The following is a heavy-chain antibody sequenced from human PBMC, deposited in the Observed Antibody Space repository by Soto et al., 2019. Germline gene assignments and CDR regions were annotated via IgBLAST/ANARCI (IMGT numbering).Heavy chain of an antibody. J-gene: IGHJ4*02. V-gene: IGHV3-30*14. CDR3: ARDQGWYAN. CDR1: GFTFSSYA. D-gene: IGHD2-8*01. CDR2: ISHDGSDK. Sequence: QVQLVESGGGVVQPGRSLRLSCAASGFTFSSYALHWVRQAPGKGLEWVAFISHDGSDKYYADSVQGRFSISRDNSKNTLYLQMNSLRAEDTAVYYCARDQGWYANWGQGTLVTVSS.